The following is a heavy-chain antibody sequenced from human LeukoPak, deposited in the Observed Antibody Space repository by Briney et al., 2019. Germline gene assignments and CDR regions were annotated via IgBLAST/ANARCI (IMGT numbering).Heavy chain of an antibody. D-gene: IGHD6-19*01. CDR2: IWYDGSNK. V-gene: IGHV3-33*08. Sequence: GGSLRLSCAASGFTFSSYGMHWVRQAPGKGLEWVAVIWYDGSNKYYADSVKGRFTISRDNPKNTLYLQMNSLRAEDTAVYYCARGGYSSGWYLDYWGQGPVVSVLS. CDR3: ARGGYSSGWYLDY. CDR1: GFTFSSYG. J-gene: IGHJ4*02.